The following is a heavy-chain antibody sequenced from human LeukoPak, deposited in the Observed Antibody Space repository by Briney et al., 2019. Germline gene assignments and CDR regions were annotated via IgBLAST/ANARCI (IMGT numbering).Heavy chain of an antibody. J-gene: IGHJ2*01. CDR1: GYSFAIYW. D-gene: IGHD5-18*01. CDR2: IYPGDSDT. CDR3: ARLLGDTAMVTHPGYFDL. V-gene: IGHV5-51*01. Sequence: PGESLKISCKGSGYSFAIYWIAWVRQMPGKGLEWMGIIYPGDSDTRYSPSFQGQVTISADKSISTAYLQWSSLKASDTAMYYCARLLGDTAMVTHPGYFDLWGRGTLVTVSS.